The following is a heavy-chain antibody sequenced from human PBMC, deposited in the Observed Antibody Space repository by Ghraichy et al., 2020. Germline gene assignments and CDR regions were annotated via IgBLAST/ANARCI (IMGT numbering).Heavy chain of an antibody. CDR3: ARGPENYYYYMDV. J-gene: IGHJ6*03. V-gene: IGHV3-48*02. CDR1: GFTFSSYS. CDR2: ISSSSSTI. Sequence: GESLNISCAASGFTFSSYSMNWVRQAPGKGLEWVSYISSSSSTIYYADSVKGRFTISRDNAKNSLYLQMNSLRDEDTAVYYCARGPENYYYYMDVWGKGTTVTVSS.